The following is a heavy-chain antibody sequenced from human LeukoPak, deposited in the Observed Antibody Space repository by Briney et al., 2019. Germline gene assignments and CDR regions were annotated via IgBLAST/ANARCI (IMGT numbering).Heavy chain of an antibody. CDR3: ARDHGGWYFSWFDP. J-gene: IGHJ5*02. Sequence: PSATLSLTCTVSGGSIRGYYWSWIRQPPGEGLEWIGYIYYSGSTNYNPSLKSRVAISVDTSKNQFSLKLSSVTAADTAVYYCARDHGGWYFSWFDPWGQGTLVTVSS. D-gene: IGHD6-19*01. CDR1: GGSIRGYY. V-gene: IGHV4-59*01. CDR2: IYYSGST.